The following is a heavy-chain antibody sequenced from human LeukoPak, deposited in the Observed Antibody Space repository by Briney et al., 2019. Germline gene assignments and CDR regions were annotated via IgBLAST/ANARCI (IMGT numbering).Heavy chain of an antibody. J-gene: IGHJ4*02. CDR3: ARGTPNYDYVWGSYRYRGYFDY. Sequence: SETLSLTCTVSGGSISSYYWSWIRQPPGKGLEWIVYIYYSGSTNYNPSLKSRVTISVGTSKNQFSLKLSSVTAADTAVYYCARGTPNYDYVWGSYRYRGYFDYWGQGTLVTVSS. D-gene: IGHD3-16*02. CDR2: IYYSGST. CDR1: GGSISSYY. V-gene: IGHV4-59*01.